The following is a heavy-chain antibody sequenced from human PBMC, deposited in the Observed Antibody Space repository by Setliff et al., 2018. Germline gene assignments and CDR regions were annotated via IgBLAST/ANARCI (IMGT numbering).Heavy chain of an antibody. CDR1: GDSFSSTTFY. J-gene: IGHJ4*02. D-gene: IGHD2-8*01. V-gene: IGHV4-39*07. CDR2: VSFFGSA. Sequence: ASETLSLTCNVSGDSFSSTTFYWAWIRQSPGKGLEWTGSVSFFGSAYYNPSLQSRGAISLDTSRNQFSLELSSVTAADTAVYYCARDPGVHSGTWCLDSWGQGTQVTVSS. CDR3: ARDPGVHSGTWCLDS.